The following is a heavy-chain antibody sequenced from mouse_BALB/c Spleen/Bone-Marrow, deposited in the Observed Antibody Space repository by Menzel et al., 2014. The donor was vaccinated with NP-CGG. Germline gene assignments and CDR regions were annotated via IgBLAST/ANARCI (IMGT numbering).Heavy chain of an antibody. V-gene: IGHV14-3*02. D-gene: IGHD2-4*01. CDR3: ARLITTDY. CDR1: GFYIKDTY. CDR2: IDPANGNT. J-gene: IGHJ2*01. Sequence: VQLQQPGAELVKPGASVKLSCTASGFYIKDTYMHWVEQRPEQGLEWIGRIDPANGNTKYDPKFQGKATITADTSSNTAYLQLSSLTSEDTAVYYCARLITTDYWGQGTTLTVSS.